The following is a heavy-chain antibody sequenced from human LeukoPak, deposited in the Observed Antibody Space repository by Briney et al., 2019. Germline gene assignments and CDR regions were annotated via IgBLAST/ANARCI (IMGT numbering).Heavy chain of an antibody. CDR1: GFTFSSYA. CDR2: ISGSGGST. Sequence: PGGSLRLSCAASGFTFSSYAMSWFRQAPGKGLEWVSAISGSGGSTYYADSVKGRFTISRDNSKNTLYLQMNSLRAEDTAVYYCAKVPTSEYQLALNWFDPWGQGTLVTVSS. CDR3: AKVPTSEYQLALNWFDP. J-gene: IGHJ5*02. D-gene: IGHD2-2*01. V-gene: IGHV3-23*01.